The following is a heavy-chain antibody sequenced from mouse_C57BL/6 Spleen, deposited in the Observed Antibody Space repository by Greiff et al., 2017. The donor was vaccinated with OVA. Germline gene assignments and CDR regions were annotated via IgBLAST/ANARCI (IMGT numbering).Heavy chain of an antibody. V-gene: IGHV1-55*01. J-gene: IGHJ3*01. CDR2: IYPGSGST. CDR1: GYTFTSYW. Sequence: VQLQQPGAELVKPGASVKMSCKASGYTFTSYWITWVKQRPGQGLEWIGDIYPGSGSTNYKEKFKSKATLTVDTSSSTAYMQLSSLTSEDSAVYYCARFDYYDYDGWAYWGQGTLVTVSA. CDR3: ARFDYYDYDGWAY. D-gene: IGHD2-4*01.